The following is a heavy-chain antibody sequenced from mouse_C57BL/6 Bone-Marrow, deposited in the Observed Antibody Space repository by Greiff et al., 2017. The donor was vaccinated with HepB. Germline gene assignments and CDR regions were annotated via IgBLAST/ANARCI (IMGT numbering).Heavy chain of an antibody. J-gene: IGHJ3*01. Sequence: QVQLQQPGAELVRPGSSVKLSCKASGYTFTSYWMDWVKQRPGQGLEWIGNIYPSDSETHYNQKFKDKATLTVDKSSSTAYMQLSSLTSEDSAVYYCARGRYYGSSPWFAYWGQGTLVTVSA. CDR2: IYPSDSET. D-gene: IGHD1-1*01. V-gene: IGHV1-61*01. CDR3: ARGRYYGSSPWFAY. CDR1: GYTFTSYW.